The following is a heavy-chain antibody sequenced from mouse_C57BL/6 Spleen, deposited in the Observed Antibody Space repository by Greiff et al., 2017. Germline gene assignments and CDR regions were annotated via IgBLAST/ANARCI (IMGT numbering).Heavy chain of an antibody. V-gene: IGHV2-6-1*01. D-gene: IGHD1-1*01. CDR1: GFSLTSYG. CDR3: ARHRGLRDYYAMDY. Sequence: VKLVESGPGLVAPSQSLSITCTVSGFSLTSYGVHWVRQPPGKGLEWLVVIWSDGSTTYNSALKSRLSISKDNSKSQVFLKMNSLQTDDTAMYYCARHRGLRDYYAMDYWGQGTSVTVSS. J-gene: IGHJ4*01. CDR2: IWSDGST.